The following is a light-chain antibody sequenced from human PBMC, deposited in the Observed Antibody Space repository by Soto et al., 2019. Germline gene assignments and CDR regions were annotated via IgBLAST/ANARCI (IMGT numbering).Light chain of an antibody. CDR3: QQYAASPLT. J-gene: IGKJ1*01. CDR2: TAT. CDR1: QSVGRNY. Sequence: EIVLTQSPGTLSLSPGERATLSCRASQSVGRNYVAWYQQKPGQAPRLLVYTATRRATGIPDTFSGSGSGTDFTLTINRLEPEDFAGYYCQQYAASPLTFGQGTKVEVK. V-gene: IGKV3-20*01.